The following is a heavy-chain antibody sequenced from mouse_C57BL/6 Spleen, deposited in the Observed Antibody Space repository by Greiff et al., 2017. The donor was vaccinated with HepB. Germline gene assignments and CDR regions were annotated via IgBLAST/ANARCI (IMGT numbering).Heavy chain of an antibody. D-gene: IGHD1-1*01. J-gene: IGHJ2*01. Sequence: EVKLVESGGGLVKPGGSLKLSCAASGFTFSDYGMHWVRQAPEQGLEWVAYISSGSSTIYYADTVKGRFTISRDNAKNTPFLPMTSLRSEDTAMYDCARPYYSSSYYDFDYWGQGTTLTVSS. V-gene: IGHV5-17*01. CDR1: GFTFSDYG. CDR3: ARPYYSSSYYDFDY. CDR2: ISSGSSTI.